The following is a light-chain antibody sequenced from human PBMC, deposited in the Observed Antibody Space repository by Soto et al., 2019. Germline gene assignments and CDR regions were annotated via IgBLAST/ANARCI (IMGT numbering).Light chain of an antibody. CDR1: ASDVGGYNY. V-gene: IGLV2-14*01. CDR2: AVS. J-gene: IGLJ1*01. Sequence: QSVLTQPASVSGSPGQSITISCTGTASDVGGYNYVSWYQQHPGKAPKLMIHAVSNRPSGISSRFSGSKSGNTASLTISGLQSEDEADYFCCSYAGSSPYVFGTGTKVTVL. CDR3: CSYAGSSPYV.